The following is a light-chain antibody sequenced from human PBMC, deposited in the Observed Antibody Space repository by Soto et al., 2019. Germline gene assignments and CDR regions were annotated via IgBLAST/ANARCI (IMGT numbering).Light chain of an antibody. Sequence: QSVLAQPASVSGSPGQSVAISCTGTSSDVGGYDHVAWYQQFPGKTPKLTIYEVSNRPSGVSSRFSGSKSGNTASLTISGLQAEDEADYYCIAYTGSSTSYVFGTGTKVTAL. V-gene: IGLV2-14*01. CDR2: EVS. CDR1: SSDVGGYDH. CDR3: IAYTGSSTSYV. J-gene: IGLJ1*01.